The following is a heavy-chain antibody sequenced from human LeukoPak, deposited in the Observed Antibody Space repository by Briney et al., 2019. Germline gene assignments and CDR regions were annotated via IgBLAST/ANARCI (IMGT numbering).Heavy chain of an antibody. CDR2: ISYDGSNK. D-gene: IGHD2-2*01. V-gene: IGHV3-30-3*02. Sequence: GRSLRLSCAASGCTFSRYAMHWVRQAPGKGLEWVAVISYDGSNKYYAGSVKGRFTISRDNSKNTLYLQMNSLRAEDTAVYYCAKEARYCSSTSCLRGGFDYWGQGTLVTVSS. CDR1: GCTFSRYA. J-gene: IGHJ4*02. CDR3: AKEARYCSSTSCLRGGFDY.